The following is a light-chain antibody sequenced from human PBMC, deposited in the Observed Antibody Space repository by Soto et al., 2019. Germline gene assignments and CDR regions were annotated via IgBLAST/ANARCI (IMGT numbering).Light chain of an antibody. Sequence: DIEMTQSPLSLPVTPGESAFISCRASQSLLLSNGYNYVDWYLQKPGQPPQLLIYLGSNRAPGVPDRFSGSGSGTDFTLKISRVEAEDVGVFYCMQGVQTPRTFGQGTKVEIK. CDR1: QSLLLSNGYNY. V-gene: IGKV2-28*01. CDR2: LGS. J-gene: IGKJ1*01. CDR3: MQGVQTPRT.